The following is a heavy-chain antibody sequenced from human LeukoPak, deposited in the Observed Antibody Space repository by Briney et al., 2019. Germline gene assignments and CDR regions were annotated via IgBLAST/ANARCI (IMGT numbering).Heavy chain of an antibody. CDR1: GFTFSASS. Sequence: PGGSLRLSCAASGFTFSASSMNWVRQAPGKGLEWVANIKQDSSERYYVDSVKGRFTISRDNAKNSLYLQMNSLRAEDTAVYYCAELGITMIGGVWGKGTTVTISS. V-gene: IGHV3-7*01. CDR2: IKQDSSER. CDR3: AELGITMIGGV. J-gene: IGHJ6*04. D-gene: IGHD3-10*02.